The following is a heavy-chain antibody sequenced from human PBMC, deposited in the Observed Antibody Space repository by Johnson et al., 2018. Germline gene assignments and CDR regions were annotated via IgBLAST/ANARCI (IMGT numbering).Heavy chain of an antibody. CDR1: GFAFSGSA. V-gene: IGHV3-73*01. J-gene: IGHJ3*01. CDR3: IRYMGDCFLDV. CDR2: IRSKTNNFAT. D-gene: IGHD1-26*01. Sequence: VQLVQSGGGLVQPGGSLKLSCAASGFAFSGSAMHWVRQASGKGLEWVGRIRSKTNNFATAYAASVEGRFTISRDDSKNTAYLQMNSLKTEDTAVYYCIRYMGDCFLDVWGQGTMVTVSS.